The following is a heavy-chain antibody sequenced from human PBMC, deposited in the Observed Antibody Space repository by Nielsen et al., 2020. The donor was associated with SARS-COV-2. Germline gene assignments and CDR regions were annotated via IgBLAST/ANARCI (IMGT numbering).Heavy chain of an antibody. D-gene: IGHD6-13*01. CDR1: GFNFNNYA. J-gene: IGHJ5*02. CDR2: FGVPRPNT. CDR3: ARNEAAPGMETNWYDH. V-gene: IGHV3-23*01. Sequence: GESLKISCAASGFNFNNYAMTWVRQPPGKGLEWVSTFGVPRPNTYYADSVKGRFTISRDNSKNTLYLQMDSLRADDTAVYYCARNEAAPGMETNWYDHWGQGTPVTVSS.